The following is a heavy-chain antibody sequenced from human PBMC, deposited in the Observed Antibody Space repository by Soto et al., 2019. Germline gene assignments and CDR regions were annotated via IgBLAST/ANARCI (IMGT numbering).Heavy chain of an antibody. Sequence: EVQLVESGGGLVQPGGSLRLSCAASGFTFSSYEMNWVRQAPGKGLEWVSYISSSGSTIYYADSVKGRFTISRDNAKNSLYLQMNSLRAEDTAVYYCARGEVARTFYYYYGMDVWGQGTTVTVSS. J-gene: IGHJ6*02. CDR3: ARGEVARTFYYYYGMDV. V-gene: IGHV3-48*03. CDR2: ISSSGSTI. CDR1: GFTFSSYE. D-gene: IGHD2-15*01.